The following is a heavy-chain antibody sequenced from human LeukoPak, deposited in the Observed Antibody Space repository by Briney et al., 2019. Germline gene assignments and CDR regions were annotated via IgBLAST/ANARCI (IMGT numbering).Heavy chain of an antibody. V-gene: IGHV3-15*01. CDR2: IKGKTDGGTT. CDR3: TKAFLALAVAGFDY. J-gene: IGHJ4*02. Sequence: GGSLRLSCAASGFTFSNAWMSWVRQAPGKGLEWVGRIKGKTDGGTTDYAAPVKGRFTISRDDSKNTLYLQMNSLKTEDTAVYYCTKAFLALAVAGFDYWGQGTLVTVSS. CDR1: GFTFSNAW. D-gene: IGHD6-19*01.